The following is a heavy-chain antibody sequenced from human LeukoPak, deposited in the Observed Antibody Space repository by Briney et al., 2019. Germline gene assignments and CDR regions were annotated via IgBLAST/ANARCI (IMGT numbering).Heavy chain of an antibody. Sequence: GGSLRLSCAASEFTFSNYWMDWVRQAPGKGLEWVSRIDTDGTRTTYADSVKGRFTISRDNAKNSLYLQMNSLRAEDTAVYYCARAFDYGNYGGGFDPWGQGTLVTVSS. V-gene: IGHV3-74*03. CDR1: EFTFSNYW. D-gene: IGHD4-11*01. J-gene: IGHJ5*02. CDR3: ARAFDYGNYGGGFDP. CDR2: IDTDGTRT.